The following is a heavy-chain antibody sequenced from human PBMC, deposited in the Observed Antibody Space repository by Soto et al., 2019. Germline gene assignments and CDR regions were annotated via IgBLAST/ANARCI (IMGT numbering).Heavy chain of an antibody. D-gene: IGHD3-10*01. Sequence: PSETLSLTCTVSGGSISRYYWNWIQQPPGKGLEWIGYIYYSGSTNYNPSLKSRVTISVDTSKNQFSLKLSSVTAADTAVYYCARDPGSGSYYGWFDPWGQGTLVTVS. CDR2: IYYSGST. J-gene: IGHJ5*02. V-gene: IGHV4-59*01. CDR3: ARDPGSGSYYGWFDP. CDR1: GGSISRYY.